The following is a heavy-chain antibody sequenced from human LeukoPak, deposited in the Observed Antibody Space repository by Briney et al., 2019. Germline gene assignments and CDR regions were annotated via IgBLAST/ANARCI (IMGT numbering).Heavy chain of an antibody. J-gene: IGHJ4*02. Sequence: SETLSLTCAVYGGPFSGYYWSWIRQPPGKGLEWIGEINHSGSTNYNPSLKSRVTISVDTSKNQFSLKLSSVTAADTAVYYCARGRTWRRYYDSSGYYSDYWGQGTLVTVSS. D-gene: IGHD3-22*01. CDR1: GGPFSGYY. CDR2: INHSGST. V-gene: IGHV4-34*01. CDR3: ARGRTWRRYYDSSGYYSDY.